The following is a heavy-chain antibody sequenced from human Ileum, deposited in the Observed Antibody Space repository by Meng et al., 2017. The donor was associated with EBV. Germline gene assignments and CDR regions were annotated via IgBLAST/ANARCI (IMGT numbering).Heavy chain of an antibody. CDR1: GFSLSTSGVG. CDR3: AHRHRLRDFDD. D-gene: IGHD4-17*01. Sequence: QITLKESGPTLVTPTXTLTLTSTFSGFSLSTSGVGVGWIRQPPGKALEWLALIYWDDDKRYSPSLKNRLTITKDTSKNQVVLTLTNIDPVDTATYYCAHRHRLRDFDDWDQGTLVTVSS. V-gene: IGHV2-5*02. J-gene: IGHJ4*02. CDR2: IYWDDDK.